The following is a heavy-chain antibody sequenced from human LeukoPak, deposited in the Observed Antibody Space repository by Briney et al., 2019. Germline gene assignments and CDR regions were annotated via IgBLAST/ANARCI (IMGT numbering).Heavy chain of an antibody. CDR1: GFTFRNSA. CDR3: AKNNWNDMPFVDD. J-gene: IGHJ4*02. D-gene: IGHD1-20*01. V-gene: IGHV3-23*01. Sequence: GGSLRLSCAASGFTFRNSAVSWVRRAPGKGLEWVSTISGSGVGTYYADSVKGRFTISRDNFKNTLYLQMNSLRAEDTAVYYCAKNNWNDMPFVDDWGQGTLVTVSS. CDR2: ISGSGVGT.